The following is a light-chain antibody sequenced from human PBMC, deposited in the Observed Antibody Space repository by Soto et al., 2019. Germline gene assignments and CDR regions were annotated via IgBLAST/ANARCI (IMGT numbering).Light chain of an antibody. CDR1: SGSVSTSNY. CDR3: VLYLGSAVWV. Sequence: QTVVTQEPSFSVSPGRTVTLTCGLSSGSVSTSNYPTWYQQTPGQAPRTLIYSTNTRSSGVPDRFSGSILGSKAALTITGAQSDEESDYYCVLYLGSAVWVFGGGTKVTVL. J-gene: IGLJ3*02. V-gene: IGLV8-61*01. CDR2: STN.